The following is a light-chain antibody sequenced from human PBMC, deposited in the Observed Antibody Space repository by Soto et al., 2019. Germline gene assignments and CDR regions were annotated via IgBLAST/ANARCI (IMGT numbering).Light chain of an antibody. V-gene: IGLV2-8*01. CDR1: SSDVGGYNY. CDR3: SSYAGSNNLV. CDR2: EVT. Sequence: QSALTQPPSASGSPGQSVTISCTGTSSDVGGYNYVSWYQQHPGKAPNLMIYEVTERPSGVPDRFSGSKSGDTASLTVSGLQAEDEADYYCSSYAGSNNLVFGGGTKVTVL. J-gene: IGLJ3*02.